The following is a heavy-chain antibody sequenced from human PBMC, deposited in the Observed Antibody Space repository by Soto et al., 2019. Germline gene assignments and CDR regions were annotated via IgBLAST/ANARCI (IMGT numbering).Heavy chain of an antibody. CDR3: ASPQYNWNNPFVY. Sequence: QVQLQQWGAGLLKPSETLSLTCAVYGGSLSGHYWSWLRQPPAKGLEWIGEINHLGSTDYNPSLRSRVTISVDTSKTQFSLRLTSVTAADTAVYYCASPQYNWNNPFVYWGQGTLVTVSS. D-gene: IGHD1-20*01. J-gene: IGHJ4*02. V-gene: IGHV4-34*01. CDR1: GGSLSGHY. CDR2: INHLGST.